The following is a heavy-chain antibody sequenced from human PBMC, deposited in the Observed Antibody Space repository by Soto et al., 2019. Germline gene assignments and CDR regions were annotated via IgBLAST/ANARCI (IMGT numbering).Heavy chain of an antibody. CDR3: ARDRIEAAGTPRFNYYYGMDV. CDR1: GFTFSDYA. CDR2: ISFDGNIK. V-gene: IGHV3-30-3*01. D-gene: IGHD6-13*01. Sequence: PGGSLRLSCAASGFTFSDYAMHWVRHVPGQGLEWVAVISFDGNIKYDADSVKGRFTISRDNSKNTLFLQMNTLRVEDTAVYYCARDRIEAAGTPRFNYYYGMDVWGQGTTVTVSS. J-gene: IGHJ6*02.